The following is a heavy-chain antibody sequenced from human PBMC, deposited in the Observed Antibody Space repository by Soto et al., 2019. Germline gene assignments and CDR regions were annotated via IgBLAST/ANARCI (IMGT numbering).Heavy chain of an antibody. CDR1: GGSIRSYN. CDR2: VYNSGST. D-gene: IGHD2-21*01. Sequence: SETLSLTCTVSGGSIRSYNWNWIRQPPGKGLEWIGYVYNSGSTNYNPSLKSRVTISVDTSKNQFSLKLNSVTAADTAVYYCARRAVVAVTGSLDNWLDPWGQGILVTV. CDR3: ARRAVVAVTGSLDNWLDP. J-gene: IGHJ5*02. V-gene: IGHV4-59*01.